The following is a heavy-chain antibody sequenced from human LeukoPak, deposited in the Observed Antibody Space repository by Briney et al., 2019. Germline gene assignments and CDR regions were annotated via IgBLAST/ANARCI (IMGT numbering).Heavy chain of an antibody. Sequence: GGSLRLSCAASGFTFSSYSMNWVRQAPGKGLEWVSAISGSGGSTYYADSVKGRFTISRDNSKNTLYLQMNSLRAEDTAVYYCAKVEDIVVVPAAIDYWGQGTLVTVSS. CDR3: AKVEDIVVVPAAIDY. J-gene: IGHJ4*02. D-gene: IGHD2-2*02. V-gene: IGHV3-23*01. CDR2: ISGSGGST. CDR1: GFTFSSYS.